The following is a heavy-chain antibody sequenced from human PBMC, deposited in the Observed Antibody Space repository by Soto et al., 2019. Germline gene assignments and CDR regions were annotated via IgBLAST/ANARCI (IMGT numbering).Heavy chain of an antibody. CDR3: VRLIGNSWLDS. CDR2: TYYRSKWYY. Sequence: SPTRSLPLSISRNHVSYNQAPSDWIKQSPSRGLEWLGRTYYRSKWYYDYALSVKSRITINPDTSNNQLSLQLNSVTPDDTAVYYCVRLIGNSWLDSWGQGTLVTVSS. D-gene: IGHD3-16*01. J-gene: IGHJ5*01. CDR1: RNHVSYNQAP. V-gene: IGHV6-1*01.